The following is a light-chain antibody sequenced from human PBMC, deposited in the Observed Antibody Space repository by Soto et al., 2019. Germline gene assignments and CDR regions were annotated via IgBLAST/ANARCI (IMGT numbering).Light chain of an antibody. Sequence: DIVMTQSPDSLAVSLGERATINCKSSQXXLXSSNNKNYLAWYQQKPGQPPKLLIYWASTRESGVPDRFSGSGSGTDFALTISSLQAEDVAVYYCQQYYSTPRTFGQGTKLEIK. CDR1: QXXLXSSNNKNY. V-gene: IGKV4-1*01. CDR3: QQYYSTPRT. J-gene: IGKJ2*01. CDR2: WAS.